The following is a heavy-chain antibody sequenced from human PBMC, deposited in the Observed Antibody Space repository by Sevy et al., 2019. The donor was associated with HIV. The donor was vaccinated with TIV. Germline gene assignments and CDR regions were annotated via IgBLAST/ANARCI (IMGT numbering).Heavy chain of an antibody. CDR2: ISSSGST. CDR1: GDSISSHY. CDR3: VSATRGGTSPDY. V-gene: IGHV4-59*11. Sequence: SETLSLTCSVSGDSISSHYWSWIRQPPGKGLDWIGCISSSGSTNYSPSLKSRVTISVDTSKTQFSLKMSSVTAADTAVYYYVSATRGGTSPDYWGQGTLVTVSS. D-gene: IGHD2-2*01. J-gene: IGHJ4*02.